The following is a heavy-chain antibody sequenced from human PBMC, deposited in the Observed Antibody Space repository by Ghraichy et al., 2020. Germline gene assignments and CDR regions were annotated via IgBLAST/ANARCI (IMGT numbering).Heavy chain of an antibody. D-gene: IGHD6-19*01. Sequence: KGWISGYNGNTKYAQQVQGRVTITTDTSTITAYMELRSLRSDDTAVYYFAREWLVQGNMDVWGQGTPVTGSS. CDR3: AREWLVQGNMDV. CDR2: ISGYNGNT. V-gene: IGHV1-18*01. J-gene: IGHJ6*02.